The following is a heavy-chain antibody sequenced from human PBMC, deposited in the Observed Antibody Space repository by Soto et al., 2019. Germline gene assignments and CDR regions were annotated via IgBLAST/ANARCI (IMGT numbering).Heavy chain of an antibody. CDR2: ISAYNGNT. D-gene: IGHD1-1*01. Sequence: GASVKVSCKASGYTFTSYGISWVRQAPGQGLEWMGWISAYNGNTNYAQKLQGRVTMTTDTSTSTAYMELRSLRPDDTAVYYCARDLYGGVQPPLDYWGQGTLVTVSS. V-gene: IGHV1-18*01. J-gene: IGHJ4*02. CDR3: ARDLYGGVQPPLDY. CDR1: GYTFTSYG.